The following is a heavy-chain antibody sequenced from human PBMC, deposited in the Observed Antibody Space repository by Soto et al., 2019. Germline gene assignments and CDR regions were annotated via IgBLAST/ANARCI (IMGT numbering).Heavy chain of an antibody. V-gene: IGHV3-64*04. Sequence: GSLRLSCSASGFTFSSYAIHWVRQAPGKGLEYVSAISSNGGSTYYADSVKGRFTISRDTSKNQFSLKLSSVTAADTAVYYFAREKYYPLYYYYYGMDVWGQGTTVTVSS. CDR1: GFTFSSYA. CDR3: AREKYYPLYYYYYGMDV. D-gene: IGHD2-8*01. J-gene: IGHJ6*02. CDR2: ISSNGGST.